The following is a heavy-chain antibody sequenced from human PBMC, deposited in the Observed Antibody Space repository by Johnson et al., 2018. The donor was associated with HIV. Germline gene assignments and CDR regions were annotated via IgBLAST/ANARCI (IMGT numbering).Heavy chain of an antibody. Sequence: QVQLVESGGGLVKPGGSLRLSCAASGFTFSNAWMSWVRQAPGKGLEWVAFIRYDGSNKYYADSVKGRFTISRDNSKNTLYLQMNSLRAEDTAVYYCARDSDSHYAFDIWGQGTMVTVSS. V-gene: IGHV3-30*02. CDR3: ARDSDSHYAFDI. CDR2: IRYDGSNK. CDR1: GFTFSNAW. J-gene: IGHJ3*02. D-gene: IGHD3-22*01.